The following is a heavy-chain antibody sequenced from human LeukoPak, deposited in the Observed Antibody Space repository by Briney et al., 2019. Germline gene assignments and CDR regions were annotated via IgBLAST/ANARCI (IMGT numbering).Heavy chain of an antibody. Sequence: GGSLRLSCTALGFTFSRYGMSWVRQAPGKGLEWVSGISPRGVITYYADSVKGRYTISRDNAKNSLFLKMDSLRAEETAMYYCALSAGVLNGMFDIWGQGTMVTVSS. CDR3: ALSAGVLNGMFDI. CDR2: ISPRGVIT. CDR1: GFTFSRYG. J-gene: IGHJ3*02. V-gene: IGHV3-23*01. D-gene: IGHD1-1*01.